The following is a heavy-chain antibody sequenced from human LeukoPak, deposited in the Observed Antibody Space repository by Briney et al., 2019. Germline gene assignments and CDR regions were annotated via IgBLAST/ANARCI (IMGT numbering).Heavy chain of an antibody. Sequence: GGSLRLSCAASGFTFSSYWMHWVRQAPGKGLEWVSAISGSGGSTYYADSVKGRFTISRDNSKNTLYLQMNSLRAEDTAVYYCAKINSSSSGDPFDYWGQGTLVTVSS. V-gene: IGHV3-23*01. CDR2: ISGSGGST. J-gene: IGHJ4*02. CDR1: GFTFSSYW. CDR3: AKINSSSSGDPFDY. D-gene: IGHD6-6*01.